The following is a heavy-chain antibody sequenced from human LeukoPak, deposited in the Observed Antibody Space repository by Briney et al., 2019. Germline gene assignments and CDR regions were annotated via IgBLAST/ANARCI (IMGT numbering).Heavy chain of an antibody. V-gene: IGHV3-48*03. CDR2: ISSSGSTI. CDR1: GFIFSSYE. J-gene: IGHJ6*04. D-gene: IGHD3-10*01. Sequence: GGPLRLSCAAAGFIFSSYEVNWVRQAPGKGLEWGSYISSSGSTIYYADSVKGRFTISRDNAKNSLYLQMNSLRAEDTAVYYCARDLSVRGVICYYYYGMDVWGKGTTVTVSS. CDR3: ARDLSVRGVICYYYYGMDV.